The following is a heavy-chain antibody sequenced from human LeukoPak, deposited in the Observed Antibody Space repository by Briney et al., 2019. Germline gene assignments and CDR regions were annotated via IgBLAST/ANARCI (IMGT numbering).Heavy chain of an antibody. CDR3: AKVKDISGYQHFDY. CDR2: INHSGST. Sequence: PSETLSLTCAVYGGSFSGYYWSWIRQPPGKGLEWIGEINHSGSTNYNPSLKSRVTISVDTSKNRFSLKLSSVTAADTAVYYCAKVKDISGYQHFDYWGQGTLVTVSS. D-gene: IGHD3-22*01. CDR1: GGSFSGYY. V-gene: IGHV4-34*01. J-gene: IGHJ4*02.